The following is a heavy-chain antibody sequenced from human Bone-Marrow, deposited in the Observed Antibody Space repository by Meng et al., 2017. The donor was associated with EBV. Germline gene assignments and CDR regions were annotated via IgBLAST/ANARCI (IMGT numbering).Heavy chain of an antibody. CDR2: IWYDGSNK. V-gene: IGHV3-33*08. D-gene: IGHD1-26*01. CDR3: ARSGGATYRGPFDY. J-gene: IGHJ4*02. Sequence: QVQVVESGGGVVQPGRSLRLPCSATGFTFSSYAMHWVRQAPGKGLEWVAVIWYDGSNKYYADSVKGRFTISRDNSKNTLYLQMNSLRAEDTAVYYCARSGGATYRGPFDYWGQGPLVTVSS. CDR1: GFTFSSYA.